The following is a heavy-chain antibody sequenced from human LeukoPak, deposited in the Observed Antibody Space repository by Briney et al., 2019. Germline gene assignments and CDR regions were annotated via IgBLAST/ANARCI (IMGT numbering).Heavy chain of an antibody. Sequence: GGSLRLSCAASGFTFSSYSMNWVRQAPGKGLEWVSYISSSSSTIYYADSVKGRFTISRDNAKNSLYLQMNSLRAEDTAVYYCAREGYCSSTSCPGDAFDIWGQGTMVTVSS. CDR3: AREGYCSSTSCPGDAFDI. CDR1: GFTFSSYS. D-gene: IGHD2-2*01. J-gene: IGHJ3*02. CDR2: ISSSSSTI. V-gene: IGHV3-48*01.